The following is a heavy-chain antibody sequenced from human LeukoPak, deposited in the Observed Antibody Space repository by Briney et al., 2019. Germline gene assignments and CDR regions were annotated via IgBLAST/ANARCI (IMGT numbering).Heavy chain of an antibody. D-gene: IGHD2-15*01. CDR1: GSPLSSYS. CDR2: ISSSGSAI. Sequence: GGSLRLSCAASGSPLSSYSINWVRQAPGKGLEWVSYISSSGSAIYYVDSVKGRFTVSRDNAKNSLFLQMNSPRAEDTAVYYCVRVKGSYFDYWGQGALVTVSS. CDR3: VRVKGSYFDY. J-gene: IGHJ4*02. V-gene: IGHV3-48*01.